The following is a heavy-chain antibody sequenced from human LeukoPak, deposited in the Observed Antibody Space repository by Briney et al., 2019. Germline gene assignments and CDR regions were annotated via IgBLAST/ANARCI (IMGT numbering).Heavy chain of an antibody. CDR2: IVVYDGKT. CDR1: GAVFTHSG. D-gene: IGHD2-2*01. J-gene: IGHJ4*02. V-gene: IGHV1-18*01. CDR3: ARDFIVPAASY. Sequence: ASVKVSCKASGAVFTHSGISWVRQAPGQGLEWMGRIVVYDGKTNYAQRLQGRVTMTTDTSTSTAYMELRSLRYDDTAVYYCARDFIVPAASYWGQGTLVTVSS.